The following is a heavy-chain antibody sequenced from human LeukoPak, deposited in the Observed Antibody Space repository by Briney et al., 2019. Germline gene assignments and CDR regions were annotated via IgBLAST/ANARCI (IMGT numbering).Heavy chain of an antibody. CDR2: IKQDGSEK. Sequence: PGGSLRLSCAASGFTFSSYWMSWVRQGPGKGLEWVANIKQDGSEKYYVDSVKGRFTISRGNAQNSLYLQMNSLRAEDTAVYYCAKDPKTITSMVRGVIIMDNFDYWGREPWSPSPQ. J-gene: IGHJ4*02. D-gene: IGHD3-10*01. V-gene: IGHV3-7*01. CDR3: AKDPKTITSMVRGVIIMDNFDY. CDR1: GFTFSSYW.